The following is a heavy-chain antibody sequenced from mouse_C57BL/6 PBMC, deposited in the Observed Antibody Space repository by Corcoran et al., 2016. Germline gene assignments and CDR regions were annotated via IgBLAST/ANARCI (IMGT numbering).Heavy chain of an antibody. CDR3: ARQEAQAPFAY. V-gene: IGHV1-75*01. CDR2: IFHGSGST. CDR1: GYTFTDYY. D-gene: IGHD3-2*02. J-gene: IGHJ3*01. Sequence: QVQLQQSGPALVKPGASVKISCKASGYTFTDYYINGVKQRPGQGLEWIGWIFHGSGSTYYNEQFKVKATRTVDKSSSTAYLLLSSLTSEDSAVYFCARQEAQAPFAYWGQGTLVTVSA.